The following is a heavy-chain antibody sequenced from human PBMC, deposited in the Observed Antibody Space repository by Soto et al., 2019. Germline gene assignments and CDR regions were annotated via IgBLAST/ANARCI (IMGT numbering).Heavy chain of an antibody. CDR1: GYTFTSYY. V-gene: IGHV1-69*13. J-gene: IGHJ6*02. CDR2: IIPIFGTA. D-gene: IGHD5-18*01. CDR3: ARPRNPDTAMVRVYYYYGMDV. Sequence: SVKVSCKASGYTFTSYYIHWARQAPGQGLEWVGGIIPIFGTANYAQKFQGRVTITADESTSTAYMELSSLRSEDTAVYYCARPRNPDTAMVRVYYYYGMDVWGQGTTVTVSS.